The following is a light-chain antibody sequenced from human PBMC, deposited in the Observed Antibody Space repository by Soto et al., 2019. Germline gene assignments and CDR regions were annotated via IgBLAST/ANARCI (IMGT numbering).Light chain of an antibody. CDR2: AAS. Sequence: VIWMTQSPSLLSASTGDRVTISCRMSQVISSYLAWYQQKPGKAPELLIYAASTLQSGVPSRFTGSGSGTDFTLTISCLQYEDFATYYSHQYYSFPRTFGQGTKVAIK. V-gene: IGKV1D-8*03. CDR3: HQYYSFPRT. CDR1: QVISSY. J-gene: IGKJ1*01.